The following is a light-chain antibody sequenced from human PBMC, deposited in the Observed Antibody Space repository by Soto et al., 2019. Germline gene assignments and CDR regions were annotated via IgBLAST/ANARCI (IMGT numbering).Light chain of an antibody. CDR3: QQRSDWPIT. CDR1: QSVSNY. J-gene: IGKJ5*01. CDR2: DAS. Sequence: EIVLTQSPATLSLSPGERASLSCRASQSVSNYLPWYQEKPGQAPRLLIYDASNRATGIPARFSGSGSGTDFALTISILEPEDLAVDYCQQRSDWPITLGQGNRLEIK. V-gene: IGKV3-11*01.